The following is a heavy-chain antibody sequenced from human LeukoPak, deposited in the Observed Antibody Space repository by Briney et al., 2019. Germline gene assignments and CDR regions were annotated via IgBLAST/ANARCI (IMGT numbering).Heavy chain of an antibody. J-gene: IGHJ4*02. V-gene: IGHV3-23*01. Sequence: GGSLRLSCAASGFTFSNYAMNWVRQAPGKGLEWVSVISTSGSGTYYADSVKGRFAISRDNSRNTLYLQMSRLRADDTAVYYCAREGCSTTSCYHFDYWGQGTLVTVSS. D-gene: IGHD2-2*01. CDR2: ISTSGSGT. CDR3: AREGCSTTSCYHFDY. CDR1: GFTFSNYA.